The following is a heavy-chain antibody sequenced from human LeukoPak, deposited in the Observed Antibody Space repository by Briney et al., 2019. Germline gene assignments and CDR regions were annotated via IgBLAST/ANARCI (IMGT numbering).Heavy chain of an antibody. D-gene: IGHD1-26*01. V-gene: IGHV3-23*01. CDR3: AKGRGWEASYYYYYMDV. Sequence: GGSLRLSCAASGFTFSSYAMSWVRQAPGKGLEWVSTISGSGGNTYYTDSVKGRFTISRDNSKNTLYLQMNSLRAEDTAVYYCAKGRGWEASYYYYYMDVWGEGTTVTISS. CDR1: GFTFSSYA. CDR2: ISGSGGNT. J-gene: IGHJ6*03.